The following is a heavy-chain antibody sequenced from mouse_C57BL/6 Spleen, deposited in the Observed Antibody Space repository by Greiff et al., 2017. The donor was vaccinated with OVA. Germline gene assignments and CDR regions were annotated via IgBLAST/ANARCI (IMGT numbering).Heavy chain of an antibody. Sequence: EVQLQESEGGLVQPGSSMKLSCTASGFTFSDYYMAWVRQVPEKGLEWVANINYDGSSTYYLDSLKSRFIISRDNAKNILYLQMSSLKSEDTATYYCARVLDSSGYRNYAMDYWGQGTSVTVSS. V-gene: IGHV5-16*01. D-gene: IGHD3-2*02. CDR1: GFTFSDYY. J-gene: IGHJ4*01. CDR3: ARVLDSSGYRNYAMDY. CDR2: INYDGSST.